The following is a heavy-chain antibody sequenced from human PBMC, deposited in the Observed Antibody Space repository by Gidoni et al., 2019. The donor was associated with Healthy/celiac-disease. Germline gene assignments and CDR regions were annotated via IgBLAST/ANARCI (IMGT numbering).Heavy chain of an antibody. J-gene: IGHJ4*02. D-gene: IGHD5-12*01. CDR3: ARDQGRGYSGYDLGY. Sequence: QVQLVESGGGVVQPGRSLRLSCAASGFTVSSYAMHWVRQAPGKGLEWVAVISYDGSNKYYADSVKGRFTIARDNSKNTLYLQMNSLRAEDTAVYYCARDQGRGYSGYDLGYWGQGTLVTVSS. V-gene: IGHV3-30*01. CDR1: GFTVSSYA. CDR2: ISYDGSNK.